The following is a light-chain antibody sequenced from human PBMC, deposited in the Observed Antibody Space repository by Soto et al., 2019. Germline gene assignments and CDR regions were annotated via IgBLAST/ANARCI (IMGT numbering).Light chain of an antibody. J-gene: IGKJ1*01. CDR1: QDVSDY. CDR3: QQSYSKPPT. Sequence: DIQLTQSPSFLSASVGDRVTITCRASQDVSDYLAWYQHAPGKAPNLLIYAAYTLQSGVPSRFSGSGSGTDFTLTISSLQREDFATYYCQQSYSKPPTFGQGTKVDIK. CDR2: AAY. V-gene: IGKV1-39*01.